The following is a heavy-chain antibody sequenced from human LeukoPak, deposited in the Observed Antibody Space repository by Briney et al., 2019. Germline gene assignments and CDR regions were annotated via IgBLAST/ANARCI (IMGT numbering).Heavy chain of an antibody. D-gene: IGHD4-17*01. CDR1: GGSISSSSYY. CDR3: ARDYGDY. CDR2: IHYSGST. V-gene: IGHV4-39*07. J-gene: IGHJ4*02. Sequence: PSETLSLTCSVSGGSISSSSYYWGWIRQPPGKGLEWIGSIHYSGSTYYNPSLKSRVTISVDTSKNQFSLKLSSVTAADTAVYYCARDYGDYWGQGTLVTVSS.